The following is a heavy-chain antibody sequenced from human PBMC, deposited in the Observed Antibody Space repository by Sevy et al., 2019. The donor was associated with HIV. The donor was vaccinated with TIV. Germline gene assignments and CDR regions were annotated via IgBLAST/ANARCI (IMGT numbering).Heavy chain of an antibody. CDR2: ISSSSSYI. Sequence: GGSLRLSCAASGFTFSSYSMNWVRQAPGKGLEWVSSISSSSSYIYYADSVKGRFTISRDNAKNSLYLQMNSLRAEDTAVYYCARDPHSSSWPYYFVYWGQGTLVTVSS. CDR3: ARDPHSSSWPYYFVY. CDR1: GFTFSSYS. J-gene: IGHJ4*02. V-gene: IGHV3-21*01. D-gene: IGHD6-13*01.